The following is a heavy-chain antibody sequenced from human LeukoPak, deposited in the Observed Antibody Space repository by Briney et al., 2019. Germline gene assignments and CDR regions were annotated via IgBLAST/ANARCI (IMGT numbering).Heavy chain of an antibody. V-gene: IGHV1-69*04. Sequence: SVKVSCKASGGTFSSYAISWVRQTPGQGLEWMGRIIPILGIANYAQKFQGRVTMTEDTSTDTAYMELSSLRSEDTAVYYCATVSEAMASEFKYWGQGTLVTVSS. CDR2: IIPILGIA. J-gene: IGHJ4*02. CDR3: ATVSEAMASEFKY. D-gene: IGHD5-18*01. CDR1: GGTFSSYA.